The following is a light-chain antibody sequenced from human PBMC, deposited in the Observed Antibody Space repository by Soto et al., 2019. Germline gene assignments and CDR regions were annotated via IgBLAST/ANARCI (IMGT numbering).Light chain of an antibody. CDR1: QSVSSNY. V-gene: IGKV3-20*01. Sequence: EIVLTQSPGTLSLSPGERATLSCRASQSVSSNYLAWYQQKPGQAPRLLIYGASSRATGIPDRFSGSGSGTDFTLTISRLEPEDFAVYYCQQYNRWRTFGQGTKVDIK. CDR3: QQYNRWRT. J-gene: IGKJ1*01. CDR2: GAS.